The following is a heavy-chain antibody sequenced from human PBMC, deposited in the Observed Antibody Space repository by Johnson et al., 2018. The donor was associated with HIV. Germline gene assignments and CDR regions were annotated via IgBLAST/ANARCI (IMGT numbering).Heavy chain of an antibody. CDR2: ISGGGSGT. Sequence: VQLVESGGGLVQPGGSLRLSCAASGFTFNSYAMNWVRQAPGKGLEWVSGISGGGSGTYYADSVKGRFTISRDNSKNTLYLQMNSLRVGDTAVYYCARAKVARGAEGWAFDIWGQGTMVTVSS. CDR1: GFTFNSYA. D-gene: IGHD3-10*01. V-gene: IGHV3-23*04. J-gene: IGHJ3*02. CDR3: ARAKVARGAEGWAFDI.